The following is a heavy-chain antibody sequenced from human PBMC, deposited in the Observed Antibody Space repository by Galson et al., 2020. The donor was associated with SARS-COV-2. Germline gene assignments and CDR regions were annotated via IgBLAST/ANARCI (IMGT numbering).Heavy chain of an antibody. J-gene: IGHJ4*02. CDR3: ARARGGTYYDSSDY. Sequence: SLKISCAASGFTFSSYAMHWVRQAPGKGLEWVAVISYDGSNKYYADSVKGRFTISRDNSKNTLYLQMNSLRAEDTAVYYCARARGGTYYDSSDYWGQGTLGTVSS. CDR1: GFTFSSYA. D-gene: IGHD3-22*01. CDR2: ISYDGSNK. V-gene: IGHV3-30*04.